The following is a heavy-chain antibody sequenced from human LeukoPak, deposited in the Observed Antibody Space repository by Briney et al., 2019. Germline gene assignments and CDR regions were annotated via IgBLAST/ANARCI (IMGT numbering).Heavy chain of an antibody. CDR3: ARVPSGSYFYYYYGMDV. J-gene: IGHJ6*02. Sequence: ASVKVSCKASGYTFNSYGISWVRQAPGQGLEWMGCISAYNGNTNYAQKLQGRVTMTTDTSTSTAYMELRSLRSDDTAVYYCARVPSGSYFYYYYGMDVWGQGTTVTVSS. CDR2: ISAYNGNT. D-gene: IGHD1-26*01. CDR1: GYTFNSYG. V-gene: IGHV1-18*01.